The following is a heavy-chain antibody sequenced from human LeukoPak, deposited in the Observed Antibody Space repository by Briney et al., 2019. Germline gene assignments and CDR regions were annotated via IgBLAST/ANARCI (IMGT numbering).Heavy chain of an antibody. CDR3: AELGITMNGGV. V-gene: IGHV3-48*03. J-gene: IGHJ6*04. CDR1: GFTFSSYE. Sequence: GGSLRLSCAASGFTFSSYEMSWVRQAPGKGLEWVSYISSSGSTIYYADSVKGRFTISRDNAKNSLYLQMNSLRAEDTAVYYCAELGITMNGGVWGKGTTVTISS. CDR2: ISSSGSTI. D-gene: IGHD3-10*02.